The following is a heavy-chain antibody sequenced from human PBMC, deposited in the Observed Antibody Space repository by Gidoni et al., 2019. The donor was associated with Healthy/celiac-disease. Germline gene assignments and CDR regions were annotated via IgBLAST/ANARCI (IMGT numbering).Heavy chain of an antibody. V-gene: IGHV3-30-3*01. Sequence: QVKLVQSGGGVVQPGRYLRLSCAASGFPFRRSATHLVRQAPGKGLEWVAVISYDGSNKYYADSVKGRFTISRDKSKNTLYLQMNSLRAEDTAVYYCARDIAHNFLWLTIRRDYYYGMDVWGQGTTVTVSS. J-gene: IGHJ6*02. CDR2: ISYDGSNK. CDR1: GFPFRRSA. D-gene: IGHD5-12*01. CDR3: ARDIAHNFLWLTIRRDYYYGMDV.